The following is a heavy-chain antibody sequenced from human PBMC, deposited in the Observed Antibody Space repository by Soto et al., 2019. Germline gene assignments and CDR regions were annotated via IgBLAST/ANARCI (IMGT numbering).Heavy chain of an antibody. Sequence: EVHLVESGGGLVQPGGSLRLSCATSGFTFRSDWMTWIRQATGKGLEWVASIKQDGSEEHYVDSVKGRFTISRDNAENSLYLQMNSLKVDDTAVYYCARDPGRRFDYWGPGTLVTVSS. J-gene: IGHJ4*02. V-gene: IGHV3-7*03. CDR1: GFTFRSDW. CDR3: ARDPGRRFDY. CDR2: IKQDGSEE. D-gene: IGHD1-1*01.